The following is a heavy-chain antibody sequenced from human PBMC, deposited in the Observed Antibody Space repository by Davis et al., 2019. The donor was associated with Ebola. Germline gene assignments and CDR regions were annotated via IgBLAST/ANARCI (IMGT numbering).Heavy chain of an antibody. V-gene: IGHV1-18*04. D-gene: IGHD2-15*01. J-gene: IGHJ6*04. CDR3: AREVVVVVAATPSGYYYYGMDV. Sequence: ASVTVSCMASGYTFTSYGISWVRQAPGQGLEWMGWISAYNGNTNYAQKFQGRVTMTRDTSTSTVYMELSSLRSEDTAVYYCAREVVVVVAATPSGYYYYGMDVWGKGTTVTVSS. CDR1: GYTFTSYG. CDR2: ISAYNGNT.